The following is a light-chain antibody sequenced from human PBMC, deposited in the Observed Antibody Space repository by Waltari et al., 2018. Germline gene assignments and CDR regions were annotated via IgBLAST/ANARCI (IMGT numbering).Light chain of an antibody. J-gene: IGKJ5*01. CDR1: QSVLYNSNNKNY. V-gene: IGKV4-1*01. CDR3: QQYYSTIT. CDR2: WAS. Sequence: DIVMTQSPDSLAVSLGERATINCKSSQSVLYNSNNKNYLAWYQQKPGQPPQLLIYWASTRESGVPDRFSGSGSGIDFTLTISSLQAEDVAVYYCQQYYSTITFGQGTRLEIK.